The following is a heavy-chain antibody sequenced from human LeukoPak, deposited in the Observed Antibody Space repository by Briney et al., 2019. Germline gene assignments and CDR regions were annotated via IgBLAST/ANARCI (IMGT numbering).Heavy chain of an antibody. Sequence: SETLSLTCTVSGGSVTSGGYYWMWIRQPPGKGLEWIGYIYYSGGTHYNPSLKSRVTMLVDTSKNQFSLKLTAVTAADTAVYYCARVARLRRPPYCSSTSCYTSPDYWGQGTLVTVSS. CDR2: IYYSGGT. CDR1: GGSVTSGGYY. D-gene: IGHD2-2*02. J-gene: IGHJ4*02. CDR3: ARVARLRRPPYCSSTSCYTSPDY. V-gene: IGHV4-61*08.